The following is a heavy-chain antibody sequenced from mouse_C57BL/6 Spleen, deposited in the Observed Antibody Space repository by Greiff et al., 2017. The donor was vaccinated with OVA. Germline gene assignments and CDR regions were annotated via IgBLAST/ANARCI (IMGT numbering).Heavy chain of an antibody. CDR1: GYTFTSYW. D-gene: IGHD3-2*02. V-gene: IGHV1-55*01. J-gene: IGHJ2*01. Sequence: QVQLQQPGAELVKPGASVKMSCKASGYTFTSYWITWVKQRPGQGLEWIGDIYPGSGSTNYNEKFKSKATLTVDTSSSTAYMQLSSLTSEDSAVYYCATKPDGSGYNFDYWGQGTTLTVSS. CDR3: ATKPDGSGYNFDY. CDR2: IYPGSGST.